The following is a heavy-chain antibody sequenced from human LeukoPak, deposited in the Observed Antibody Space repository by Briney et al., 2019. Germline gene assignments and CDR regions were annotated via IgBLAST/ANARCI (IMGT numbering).Heavy chain of an antibody. CDR1: GGSFSGYY. V-gene: IGHV4-34*01. Sequence: PSETLSLTCAVYGGSFSGYYWSWIRQPPGKGLEWIGEINHSGSTNYNPSLKSRVTISVDTSKNQFSLRLSSVTAADTAVYYCARSHQIATRPLAEYFQQWGQGTLVTVSS. D-gene: IGHD6-6*01. J-gene: IGHJ1*01. CDR3: ARSHQIATRPLAEYFQQ. CDR2: INHSGST.